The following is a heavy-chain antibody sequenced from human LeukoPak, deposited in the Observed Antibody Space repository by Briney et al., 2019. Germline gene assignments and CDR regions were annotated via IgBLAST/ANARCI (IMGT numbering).Heavy chain of an antibody. V-gene: IGHV4-31*03. J-gene: IGHJ5*02. CDR3: ASEAHPYCSGGSCYSNWYDP. Sequence: SQTLSLTCTVSGGSISSGGYYWSWIRQHPGKGLEWIGYIYYSGSTYYNPSLKSRVTISVDTSKNQFSLKLSSVTAADTAVYYCASEAHPYCSGGSCYSNWYDPWGQGTLVTVSS. CDR1: GGSISSGGYY. D-gene: IGHD2-15*01. CDR2: IYYSGST.